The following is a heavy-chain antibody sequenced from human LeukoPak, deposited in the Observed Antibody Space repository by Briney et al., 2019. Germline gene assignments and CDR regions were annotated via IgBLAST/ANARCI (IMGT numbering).Heavy chain of an antibody. V-gene: IGHV1-46*01. J-gene: IGHJ6*03. Sequence: ASVKVSCKASGYTFTSYYMHWVRQAPGQGLEWMGIINPSGGSTSYAQKFQGRVTMTRDMSTSTVYMELSSLRSEDTAVYYCARDPTMDLRYYYMDVWGKGTTVTVSS. CDR3: ARDPTMDLRYYYMDV. D-gene: IGHD3-10*01. CDR1: GYTFTSYY. CDR2: INPSGGST.